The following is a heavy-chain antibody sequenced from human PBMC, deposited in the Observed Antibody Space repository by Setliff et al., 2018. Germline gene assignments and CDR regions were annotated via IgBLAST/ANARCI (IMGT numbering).Heavy chain of an antibody. D-gene: IGHD4-17*01. Sequence: ASVKVSCKASGYTFSNYDLHWVRQAPGQSLEWMGWINGGNGNTKYSPKFQDRVIITKDTSASTAYMELSSLRSEDTAVYYCARAVVGYGDLYYFDCWGQGTLVTVSS. CDR1: GYTFSNYD. J-gene: IGHJ4*02. CDR2: INGGNGNT. V-gene: IGHV1-3*01. CDR3: ARAVVGYGDLYYFDC.